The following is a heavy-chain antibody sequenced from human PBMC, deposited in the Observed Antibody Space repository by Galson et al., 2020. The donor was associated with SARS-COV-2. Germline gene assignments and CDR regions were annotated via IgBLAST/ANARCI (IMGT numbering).Heavy chain of an antibody. CDR1: GFSLSTSGVG. CDR2: IYWNDDK. CDR3: AHSLYDFWSGYYKGWYFDL. D-gene: IGHD3-3*01. Sequence: SGPTLVKPTQTLTLTCTFSGFSLSTSGVGVGWIRQPPGKALEWLALIYWNDDKRYSPSLKSRLTITKDTSKNQVVLTMTNMDPVDTATYYCAHSLYDFWSGYYKGWYFDLWGRGTLVTVSS. V-gene: IGHV2-5*01. J-gene: IGHJ2*01.